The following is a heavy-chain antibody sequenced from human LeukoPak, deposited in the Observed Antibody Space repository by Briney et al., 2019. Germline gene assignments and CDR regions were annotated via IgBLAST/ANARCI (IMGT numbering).Heavy chain of an antibody. CDR1: GGSFSGYY. Sequence: SETLSLTCAVYGGSFSGYYWSWIRQPPGKGLEWIGEINHSGSTNYNPSLKSRVTISVDTSKNQFSLKLSSVTAADTAVYYCARGRRPYDSSGYYLDYWGQGTTVTVSS. J-gene: IGHJ4*03. CDR2: INHSGST. V-gene: IGHV4-34*01. CDR3: ARGRRPYDSSGYYLDY. D-gene: IGHD3-22*01.